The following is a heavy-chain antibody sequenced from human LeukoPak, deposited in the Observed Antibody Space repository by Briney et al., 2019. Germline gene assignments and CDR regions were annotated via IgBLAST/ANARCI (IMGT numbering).Heavy chain of an antibody. D-gene: IGHD3-9*01. J-gene: IGHJ4*02. CDR1: GFTFSSYA. Sequence: PGRSLRLSCAASGFTFSSYAMHWVRQAPGKGLEWMAVISYDGSNKYYADSVKGRFTISRDNSKNTLYLQMNSLRAEDTAVYYCARSVLLTGCCFDYWGQGTLVTVSS. CDR2: ISYDGSNK. CDR3: ARSVLLTGCCFDY. V-gene: IGHV3-30-3*01.